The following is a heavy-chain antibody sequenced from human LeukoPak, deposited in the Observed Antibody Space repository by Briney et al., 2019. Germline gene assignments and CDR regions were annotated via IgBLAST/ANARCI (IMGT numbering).Heavy chain of an antibody. CDR1: GFTFHEHA. CDR2: ISGDGGST. CDR3: VKGGDYYDSSGYYNVGDS. D-gene: IGHD3-22*01. J-gene: IGHJ5*01. V-gene: IGHV3-43*02. Sequence: GGSLRLSCAASGFTFHEHAIHWVRHDPGKGLERVSLISGDGGSTYYADSVKGRFTISRDNSKDSLYLQMNSLRTEDTALYYCVKGGDYYDSSGYYNVGDSWGQGTLVTVSS.